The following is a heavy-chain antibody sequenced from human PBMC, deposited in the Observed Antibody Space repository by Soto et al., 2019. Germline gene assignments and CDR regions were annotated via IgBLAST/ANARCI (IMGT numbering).Heavy chain of an antibody. D-gene: IGHD6-6*01. CDR2: IYYSGST. V-gene: IGHV4-39*01. CDR3: ARHLIPYSSSSLRGRVMTWFDP. CDR1: GGSISSSSYY. Sequence: PSETLSLTCTVSGGSISSSSYYWGWIRQPPGKGLEWIGSIYYSGSTYYNPSLKSRVTISVDTSKNQFSLKLSSVTAADTAVYYCARHLIPYSSSSLRGRVMTWFDPWGQGTLVTVSS. J-gene: IGHJ5*02.